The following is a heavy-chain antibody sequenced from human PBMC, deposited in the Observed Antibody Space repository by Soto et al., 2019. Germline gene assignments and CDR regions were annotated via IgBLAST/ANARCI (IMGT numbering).Heavy chain of an antibody. CDR1: GFTFSGSA. CDR2: IRSKANSYAT. J-gene: IGHJ5*02. CDR3: TTDNWNYDWFDP. V-gene: IGHV3-73*01. Sequence: GGSLRLSCAASGFTFSGSAMHWVRQASGKGLEWVGRIRSKANSYATAYAASVKGRFTISRDDSKNTAYLQMNSLKTEDTAVYYCTTDNWNYDWFDPWGQGTLVTVSS. D-gene: IGHD1-7*01.